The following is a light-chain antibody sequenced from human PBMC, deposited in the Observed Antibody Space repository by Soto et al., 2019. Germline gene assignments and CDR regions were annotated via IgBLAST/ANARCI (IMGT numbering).Light chain of an antibody. CDR3: QQLSNWPWT. V-gene: IGKV3-11*01. J-gene: IGKJ1*01. Sequence: EIVLTQSPATLSFSPGERATLSCRASQSVSSYLAWYQQKPGQAPRLLIYDASNRAAGIPARFSGSGSGTYFPLTISSLEPEDLAFYYCQQLSNWPWTFGQGTKVEIK. CDR1: QSVSSY. CDR2: DAS.